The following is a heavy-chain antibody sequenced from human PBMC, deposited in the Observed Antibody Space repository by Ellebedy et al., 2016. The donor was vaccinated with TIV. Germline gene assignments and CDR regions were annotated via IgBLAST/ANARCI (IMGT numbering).Heavy chain of an antibody. D-gene: IGHD3-22*01. Sequence: GESLKISCAASGFTFSSYDMHWVRQAPGKGLEWVAVISYDGTKRYYVDSVKGRFTISRDNSKNTVYLQMNSLRPEDTALYYCATSAVGHSHGYYFDYWGQGNLVTVSA. V-gene: IGHV3-30*03. CDR2: ISYDGTKR. CDR1: GFTFSSYD. CDR3: ATSAVGHSHGYYFDY. J-gene: IGHJ4*02.